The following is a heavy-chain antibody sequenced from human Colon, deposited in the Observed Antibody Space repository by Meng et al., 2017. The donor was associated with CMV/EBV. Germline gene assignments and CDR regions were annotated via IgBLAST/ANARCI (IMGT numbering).Heavy chain of an antibody. CDR3: ARDLWSGSSDYFDY. CDR1: GYTFTGFY. D-gene: IGHD3-3*01. V-gene: IGHV1-2*02. Sequence: VQLVPAGAEGDKPLASVKGPCKASGYTFTGFYIQWVRQASVQGLEWMGWINPKSGDTIYEQKFQGRVTMTRDTSISTVYMDLNSLRSDDTAVYFCARDLWSGSSDYFDYWGQGTLVTVSS. J-gene: IGHJ4*02. CDR2: INPKSGDT.